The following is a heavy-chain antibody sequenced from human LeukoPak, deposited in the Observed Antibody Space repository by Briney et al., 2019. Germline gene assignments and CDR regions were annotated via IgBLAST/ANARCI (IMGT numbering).Heavy chain of an antibody. D-gene: IGHD3-16*01. J-gene: IGHJ4*02. CDR3: ARDNDSRDPPHFDY. Sequence: GASVKVSCKSFGYTFTSNYMHWVRQAPGQGPEWMGVISPSGASTTYAQTFQGRVTLTRDMSTSTDYLELSSLRSEDTAVYYCARDNDSRDPPHFDYWGQGTLVTVSS. CDR1: GYTFTSNY. CDR2: ISPSGAST. V-gene: IGHV1-46*01.